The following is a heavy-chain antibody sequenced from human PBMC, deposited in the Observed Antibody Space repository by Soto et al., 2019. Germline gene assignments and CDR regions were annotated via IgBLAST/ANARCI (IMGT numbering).Heavy chain of an antibody. CDR3: AREGYSGYDIAAFFDY. Sequence: SETLSLTCTVSGGSISSYYWSWIRQPPGKGLEWIGYIYYSGSTNYNPSLKSRVTISVDTSKNQFSLKLSSVTAADTAVYYCAREGYSGYDIAAFFDYWGQGTLVTVSS. D-gene: IGHD5-12*01. CDR1: GGSISSYY. V-gene: IGHV4-59*01. J-gene: IGHJ4*02. CDR2: IYYSGST.